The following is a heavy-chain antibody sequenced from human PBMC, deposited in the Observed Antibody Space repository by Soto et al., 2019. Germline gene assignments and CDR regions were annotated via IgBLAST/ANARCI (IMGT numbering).Heavy chain of an antibody. V-gene: IGHV1-3*01. D-gene: IGHD5-18*01. CDR1: GYTFTSYV. CDR3: ARNSQGGYSYGVLYYYYYGMDV. Sequence: ASVTVSCTASGYTFTSYVMHWVRQANGQRLEWMGWINAGNGNTKYSQKFQGRVTIARDTSASTAYVELSSLRADDTAVYYCARNSQGGYSYGVLYYYYYGMDVWGQGTTVTVSS. J-gene: IGHJ6*02. CDR2: INAGNGNT.